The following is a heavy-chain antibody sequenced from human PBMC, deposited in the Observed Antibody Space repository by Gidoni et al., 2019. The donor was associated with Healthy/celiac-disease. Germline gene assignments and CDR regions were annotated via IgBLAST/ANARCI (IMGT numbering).Heavy chain of an antibody. Sequence: QVQLVQSGAEVKKPGSSVQVSCKASGGPFSSYAISWVRQEPGQGLEWMGRVIPILGIANYAQKFQSRVTINAEKSTSTDYMGLSSLRSEDTAVYYCAVTTVAEYGMGVWGQGTTVTVSS. CDR2: VIPILGIA. CDR3: AVTTVAEYGMGV. D-gene: IGHD4-17*01. V-gene: IGHV1-69*09. CDR1: GGPFSSYA. J-gene: IGHJ6*02.